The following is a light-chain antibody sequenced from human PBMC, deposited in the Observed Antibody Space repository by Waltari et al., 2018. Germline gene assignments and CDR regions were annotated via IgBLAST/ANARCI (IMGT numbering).Light chain of an antibody. Sequence: ETVSTQSPGTLSLSPGERATLSCRASQSVSSSYLAWCQQKPGQAPRLLIYGASSRATGIPDRFSGSGSGTDFTLTISRLEPEDFAVYYCQQYGRSPGTFGQGTKVEIK. V-gene: IGKV3-20*01. CDR3: QQYGRSPGT. CDR1: QSVSSSY. J-gene: IGKJ1*01. CDR2: GAS.